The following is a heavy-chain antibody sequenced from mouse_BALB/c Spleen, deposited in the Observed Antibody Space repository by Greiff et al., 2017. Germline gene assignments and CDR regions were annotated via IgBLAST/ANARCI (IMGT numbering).Heavy chain of an antibody. J-gene: IGHJ3*01. CDR1: GYSITSCYS. D-gene: IGHD2-4*01. CDR3: ATSTMITGFAY. V-gene: IGHV3-1*02. Sequence: EVMLVESGPDLVKPSQSLSLTCTVTGYSITSCYSWHWIRQFPGNQLEWMGYIHYSGSTNYNPSLKSRISITRDTSKNQFFLQLNSVTTEDTATYYCATSTMITGFAYWGQGTLVTVSA. CDR2: IHYSGST.